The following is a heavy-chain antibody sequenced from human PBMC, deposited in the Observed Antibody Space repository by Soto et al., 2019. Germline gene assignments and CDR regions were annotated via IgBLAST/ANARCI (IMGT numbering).Heavy chain of an antibody. V-gene: IGHV1-18*01. J-gene: IGHJ4*02. Sequence: ASVKVSCKTSGCTFSSYAISCLRQAPGQGLEWMGGINVYNGNTKYAQQLQGRVTLTTDTSTSTAYMDLRGLRSDDTAVYYCARIRSASRGWRPGYWGQGTLVTGYS. CDR1: GCTFSSYA. CDR2: INVYNGNT. CDR3: ARIRSASRGWRPGY. D-gene: IGHD2-2*01.